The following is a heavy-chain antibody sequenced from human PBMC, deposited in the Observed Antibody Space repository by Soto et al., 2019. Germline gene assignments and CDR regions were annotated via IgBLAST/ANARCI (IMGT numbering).Heavy chain of an antibody. CDR3: ARVLKDYYGSGDYYYYMDV. J-gene: IGHJ6*03. CDR2: IYHSGST. V-gene: IGHV4-4*02. CDR1: SGSISSSNW. Sequence: QVQLQESGPGLVKPSGTLSLTCAVSSGSISSSNWWSWVRQPPGKGLAWIGEIYHSGSTNYNPSLKRRVTVSVDKSKNQFSLKLSSVTAADTAVYYCARVLKDYYGSGDYYYYMDVWGKGTTVTVSS. D-gene: IGHD3-10*01.